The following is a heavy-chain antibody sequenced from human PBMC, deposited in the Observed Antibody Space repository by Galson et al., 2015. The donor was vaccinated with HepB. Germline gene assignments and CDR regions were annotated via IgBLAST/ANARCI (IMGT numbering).Heavy chain of an antibody. D-gene: IGHD3-22*01. CDR1: GFTFSSYA. V-gene: IGHV3-23*01. Sequence: SLRLSCAASGFTFSSYAMSWVRQAPGKGLEWVSAISGSGGSTYYADSVKGRFTISRDNSKNTLYLQMNSLRAEDTAVYYCAKDPGSYYYDSSGYYAEYFQHWGQGTLVTVSS. J-gene: IGHJ1*01. CDR2: ISGSGGST. CDR3: AKDPGSYYYDSSGYYAEYFQH.